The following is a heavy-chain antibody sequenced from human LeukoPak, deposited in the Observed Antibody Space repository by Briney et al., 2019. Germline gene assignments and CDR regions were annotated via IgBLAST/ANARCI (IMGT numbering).Heavy chain of an antibody. CDR2: INHSGST. J-gene: IGHJ4*02. CDR3: ARASGYTYYYGSGIGSYLDY. V-gene: IGHV4-34*01. CDR1: GGSFSGYY. Sequence: SETLSLTCAVYGGSFSGYYWSWIRQPPGKGLEWIGEINHSGSTNYNPSLKSRVTISVDTSKNQFSLKLSSVTAADTAVYYCARASGYTYYYGSGIGSYLDYWGQGTLVTVSS. D-gene: IGHD3-10*01.